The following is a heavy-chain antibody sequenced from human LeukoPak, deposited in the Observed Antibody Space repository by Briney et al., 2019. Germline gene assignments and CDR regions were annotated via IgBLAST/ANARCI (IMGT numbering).Heavy chain of an antibody. D-gene: IGHD3-22*01. CDR1: GYTFTSYG. CDR3: ARSRGYDSSGYYPTSYYFDY. CDR2: ISAYNGNT. V-gene: IGHV1-18*01. Sequence: ASVKVSCKASGYTFTSYGISWVRQAPGQGLEWMGWISAYNGNTNYAQKLQGRVTMTTDTSTGTAYMELRSLRSDDTAVYYCARSRGYDSSGYYPTSYYFDYWGQGTLVTVSS. J-gene: IGHJ4*02.